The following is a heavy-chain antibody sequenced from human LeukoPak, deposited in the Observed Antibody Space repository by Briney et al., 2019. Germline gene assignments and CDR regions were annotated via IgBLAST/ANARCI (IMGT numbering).Heavy chain of an antibody. CDR1: GFTFGDYA. J-gene: IGHJ4*02. D-gene: IGHD5-24*01. V-gene: IGHV3-49*03. CDR3: SRGRHQTEY. CDR2: IRSKGYGGTT. Sequence: GGSLRLSCTASGFTFGDYAMTWFRQAPGKGLEWVGYIRSKGYGGTTEYAAFVKGRFTISRDDSKSIAYLQMNSLKTEDTAVYYCSRGRHQTEYWGQGTLVTVSS.